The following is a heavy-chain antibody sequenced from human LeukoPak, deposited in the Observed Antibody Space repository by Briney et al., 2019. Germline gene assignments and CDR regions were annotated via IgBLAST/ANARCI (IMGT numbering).Heavy chain of an antibody. J-gene: IGHJ4*02. CDR1: GFTFNSYA. CDR3: AKARADGSGYSD. D-gene: IGHD3-22*01. Sequence: GGSLRLSCAASGFTFNSYAMSWVRQAPGKGLEWVSGISGSGGSTYYADSVKGRFTISRDNSRNTLYLQMNSPRAEDTAVYYCAKARADGSGYSDWGQGTLVTVSS. CDR2: ISGSGGST. V-gene: IGHV3-23*01.